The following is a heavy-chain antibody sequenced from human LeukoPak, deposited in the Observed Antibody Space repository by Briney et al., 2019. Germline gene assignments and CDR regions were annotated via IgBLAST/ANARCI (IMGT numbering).Heavy chain of an antibody. V-gene: IGHV4-34*01. D-gene: IGHD2-2*02. CDR3: ARWVVPAAIDY. Sequence: SETLPLTCAVYGGSFSGYYWSWIRQPPGKGLEWIGGINHSGSTNYNPSLKSRVTISVDTSKNQFSLKLSSVTAADTAVYYCARWVVPAAIDYWGQGTLVTVSS. CDR2: INHSGST. J-gene: IGHJ4*02. CDR1: GGSFSGYY.